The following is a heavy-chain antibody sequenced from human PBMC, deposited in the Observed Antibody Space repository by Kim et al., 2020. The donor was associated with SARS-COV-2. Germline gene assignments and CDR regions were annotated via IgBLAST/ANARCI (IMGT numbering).Heavy chain of an antibody. J-gene: IGHJ5*02. D-gene: IGHD1-26*01. V-gene: IGHV1-69*01. Sequence: QKFQGRVTITADESTSTAYMELSSLRSEDTAVYYCAREYSGSYNPWFDPWGQGTLVTVSS. CDR3: AREYSGSYNPWFDP.